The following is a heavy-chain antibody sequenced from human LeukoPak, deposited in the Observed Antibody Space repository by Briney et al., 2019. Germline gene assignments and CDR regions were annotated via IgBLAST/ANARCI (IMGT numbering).Heavy chain of an antibody. J-gene: IGHJ4*02. V-gene: IGHV5-51*01. Sequence: ESLKISCKGSGYSLTSYWIGWVRQMPGKGLEWMGIIYPGDSDTRYSPSFQGQVTISADKSISTAYLQWSSLKASDTAMYYCARHRPQYCGGDCEFDYWGQGALVTVSS. CDR1: GYSLTSYW. CDR2: IYPGDSDT. D-gene: IGHD2-21*02. CDR3: ARHRPQYCGGDCEFDY.